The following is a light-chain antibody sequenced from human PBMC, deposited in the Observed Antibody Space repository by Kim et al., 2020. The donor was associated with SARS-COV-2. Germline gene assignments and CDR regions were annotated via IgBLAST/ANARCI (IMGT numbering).Light chain of an antibody. J-gene: IGLJ3*02. V-gene: IGLV2-14*03. CDR3: SSYTSSSTPV. CDR1: SSDVGGYNY. Sequence: GQSITNDSTETSSDVGGYNYVSRDQQHPGKAPKRMIYDVSNRRSGVSNRFSGSKAGNTASLTISGLQAEDEADYYCSSYTSSSTPVFGGGTQLTVL. CDR2: DVS.